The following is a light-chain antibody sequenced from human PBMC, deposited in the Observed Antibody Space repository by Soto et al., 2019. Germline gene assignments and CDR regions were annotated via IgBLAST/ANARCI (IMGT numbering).Light chain of an antibody. CDR3: QQLNNWRDT. CDR2: ETS. J-gene: IGKJ5*01. Sequence: EIVLTQSPATLSLSPGERATLSCRASQSVSNYLSWYQQKPGLAPRLLMYETSRRATGIPARFSGSGSGTDFTLTISSLEPEDFAVYYCQQLNNWRDTFGQGTRLEIK. CDR1: QSVSNY. V-gene: IGKV3-11*01.